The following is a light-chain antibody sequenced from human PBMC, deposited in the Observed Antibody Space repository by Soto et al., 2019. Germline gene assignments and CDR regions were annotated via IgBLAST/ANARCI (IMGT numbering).Light chain of an antibody. V-gene: IGLV2-14*01. J-gene: IGLJ2*01. Sequence: QSALPQPASVSGSPGQSITISCTGTSSDIGDYNFVSWYQQHPGKAPKLIISEVTNRASGVSNRFSGSKSGSTASLTISGLQAEDEAHYYCSSFTGSTISLLFGGGTQLTVL. CDR3: SSFTGSTISLL. CDR2: EVT. CDR1: SSDIGDYNF.